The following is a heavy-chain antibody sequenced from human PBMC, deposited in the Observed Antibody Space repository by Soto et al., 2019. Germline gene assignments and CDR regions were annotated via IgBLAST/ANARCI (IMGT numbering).Heavy chain of an antibody. CDR3: AKENTPYRSSYYFDY. V-gene: IGHV3-43*01. J-gene: IGHJ4*02. D-gene: IGHD6-6*01. Sequence: GSLRLSCAASGFTFDDYTMHWVRQAPGKGLEWVSLISWDGGSTYYADSVKGRFTISRDNSKNSLYLQMNSLRTEDTALDYCAKENTPYRSSYYFDYWGQGTLVTVSS. CDR2: ISWDGGST. CDR1: GFTFDDYT.